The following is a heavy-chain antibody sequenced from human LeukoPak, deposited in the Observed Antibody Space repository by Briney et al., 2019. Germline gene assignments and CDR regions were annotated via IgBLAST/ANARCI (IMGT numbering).Heavy chain of an antibody. CDR3: AKDQGYSYVVDYYYMDV. V-gene: IGHV3-30*02. CDR2: IRYDGSNK. D-gene: IGHD5-18*01. Sequence: PGGSLRLSCAASGFIFSSYGMHWVRQAPGKGLEWVAFIRYDGSNKYYGDSVKGRFTISRDNPKNTLYLQMNSLRGEDTAVYYCAKDQGYSYVVDYYYMDVWGKGTTVTVSS. CDR1: GFIFSSYG. J-gene: IGHJ6*03.